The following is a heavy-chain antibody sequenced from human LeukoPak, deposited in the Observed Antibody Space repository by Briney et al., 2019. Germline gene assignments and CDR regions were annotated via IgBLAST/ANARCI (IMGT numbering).Heavy chain of an antibody. J-gene: IGHJ3*02. D-gene: IGHD2-21*01. V-gene: IGHV4-59*01. CDR3: ATDYSCGGDCYPGYGAFDI. Sequence: PSETLSLTCTVSGGSISSYYWSWIRQPPGKGLEWIGYIYYSGSTNYNPSLKSRVTISVDTSKNQFSLKLSSVTAADTAVYYCATDYSCGGDCYPGYGAFDIWGQGTMVTVSS. CDR1: GGSISSYY. CDR2: IYYSGST.